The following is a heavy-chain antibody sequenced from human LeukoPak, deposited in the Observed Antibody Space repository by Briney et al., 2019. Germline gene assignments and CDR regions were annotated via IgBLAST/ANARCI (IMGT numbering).Heavy chain of an antibody. Sequence: GGSLRLSCAASGFTFTNFAMSWVRQAPGKGLEWISSIKNVGGNTYYADSVKGRFTISRDDSKNTLNLQMSSLRAEDSAIYYCAKCGTGSCLSRTDSWGQGTLVTVSS. D-gene: IGHD2-15*01. J-gene: IGHJ4*02. CDR2: IKNVGGNT. CDR1: GFTFTNFA. V-gene: IGHV3-23*01. CDR3: AKCGTGSCLSRTDS.